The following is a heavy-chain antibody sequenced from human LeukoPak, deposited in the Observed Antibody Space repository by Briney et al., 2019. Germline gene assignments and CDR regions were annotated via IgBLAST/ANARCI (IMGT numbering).Heavy chain of an antibody. CDR3: ARLASGSSPFDY. V-gene: IGHV1-2*06. Sequence: ASVNVSCKASGYSFTGYYMHWVRQAPGQGLEWMGRINPNSGGTDYAQNFQGRVTMTRDTSITTAYMELSRLRSDDTAVYYCARLASGSSPFDYWGQGTLVTVSS. D-gene: IGHD3-10*01. CDR1: GYSFTGYY. J-gene: IGHJ4*02. CDR2: INPNSGGT.